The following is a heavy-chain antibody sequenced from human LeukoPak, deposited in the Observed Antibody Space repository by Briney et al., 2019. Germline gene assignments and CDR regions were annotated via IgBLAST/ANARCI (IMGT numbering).Heavy chain of an antibody. Sequence: GGSLRLSCAASGFTFDDYAMHWVRQAPGKGLEWVSLISGDGATTYCAASVKGRFTISRDNKKSVLYLQMNNLETEDTALFYCAKDLSSVFDALNIWGQGTLVTVSS. D-gene: IGHD3-10*01. V-gene: IGHV3-43*02. J-gene: IGHJ3*02. CDR1: GFTFDDYA. CDR2: ISGDGATT. CDR3: AKDLSSVFDALNI.